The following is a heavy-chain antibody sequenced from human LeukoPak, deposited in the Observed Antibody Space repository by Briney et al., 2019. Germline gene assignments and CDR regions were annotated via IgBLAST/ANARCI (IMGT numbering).Heavy chain of an antibody. CDR3: ARGAFIAAAGTGVY. D-gene: IGHD6-13*01. J-gene: IGHJ4*02. Sequence: PGGSLRLSCAASGFTFDDYGMSWVRQAPGKGLEWVSGINWNGGSTGYADSVKGRFTISRDNAKNSLYLQMNSLRAEDAALYYCARGAFIAAAGTGVYWGQGTLVTVSS. CDR1: GFTFDDYG. V-gene: IGHV3-20*04. CDR2: INWNGGST.